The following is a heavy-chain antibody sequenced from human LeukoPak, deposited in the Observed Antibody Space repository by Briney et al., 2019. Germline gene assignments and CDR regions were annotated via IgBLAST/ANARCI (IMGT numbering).Heavy chain of an antibody. V-gene: IGHV4-34*01. J-gene: IGHJ4*02. CDR2: INHSGST. CDR3: ARNYGSGSHFDY. Sequence: SETLSLTCAVYGGSFGGYYWSWIRQPPGKGLEWIGEINHSGSTNYNPSLKSRVTISVDTSKNQFSLKLSSVTAADTAVYYCARNYGSGSHFDYWGQGTLVTVSS. CDR1: GGSFGGYY. D-gene: IGHD3-10*01.